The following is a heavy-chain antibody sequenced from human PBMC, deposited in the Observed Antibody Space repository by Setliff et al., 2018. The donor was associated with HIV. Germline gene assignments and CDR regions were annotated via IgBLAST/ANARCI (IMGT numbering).Heavy chain of an antibody. D-gene: IGHD3-10*01. CDR2: INAGNGNT. V-gene: IGHV1-3*01. J-gene: IGHJ4*02. Sequence: ASVKVSCKASGYTFSTNAIHWVRQAPGQGLEWMGWINAGNGNTESSKKFQGRVTITRETSATTAYMELSSLTPEDTAIYFCARALSYGSGTYSAAGFWGQGTLVTVSS. CDR3: ARALSYGSGTYSAAGF. CDR1: GYTFSTNA.